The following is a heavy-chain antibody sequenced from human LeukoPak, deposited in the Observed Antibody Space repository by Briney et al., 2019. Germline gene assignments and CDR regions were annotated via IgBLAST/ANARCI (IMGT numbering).Heavy chain of an antibody. CDR1: GGTFSSYA. V-gene: IGHV1-69*13. J-gene: IGHJ4*02. D-gene: IGHD2-21*02. CDR3: AKDSGDYVIDF. CDR2: IIPIFGTA. Sequence: GASVKVSCKASGGTFSSYAISWVRQAPGQGLEWMGGIIPIFGTANYAQKFQGRVTITADESTSTAYMELSSLRSEDTAVYYCAKDSGDYVIDFWGQGTLATVSS.